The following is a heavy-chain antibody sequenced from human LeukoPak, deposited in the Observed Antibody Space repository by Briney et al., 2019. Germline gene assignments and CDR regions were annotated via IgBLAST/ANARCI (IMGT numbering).Heavy chain of an antibody. CDR2: INPNSGGT. V-gene: IGHV1-2*02. Sequence: ASVKVSCKASGYTFTGYYMHWVRQAPGQGLEWMGWINPNSGGTNYAQKFQGRVTMTRDTSISTAYMGLSRLRSDDTAVYYCARDHSGSYSVAWYNWFDPWGQGTLVTVSS. J-gene: IGHJ5*02. CDR3: ARDHSGSYSVAWYNWFDP. D-gene: IGHD1-26*01. CDR1: GYTFTGYY.